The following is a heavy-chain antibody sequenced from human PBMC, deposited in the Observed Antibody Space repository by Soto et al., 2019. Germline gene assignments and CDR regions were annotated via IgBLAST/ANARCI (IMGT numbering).Heavy chain of an antibody. J-gene: IGHJ6*03. CDR1: GYTFTSYG. Sequence: QVQLVQSGAEVKKPGASVKVSCKASGYTFTSYGISWVRQAPGQGLEWMGWISAYNGNTNYAQKLQGRVTMTTDTSTSTAYMELRSLRSDDTAVYYCARSSYYDFWCGYPPYMDVWGKGTTVTVSS. D-gene: IGHD3-3*01. CDR2: ISAYNGNT. CDR3: ARSSYYDFWCGYPPYMDV. V-gene: IGHV1-18*01.